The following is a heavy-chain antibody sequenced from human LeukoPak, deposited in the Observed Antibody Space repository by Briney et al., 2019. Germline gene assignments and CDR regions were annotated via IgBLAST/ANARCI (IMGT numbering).Heavy chain of an antibody. CDR3: ARRKEGYGHHYFDY. J-gene: IGHJ4*02. D-gene: IGHD5-18*01. CDR2: ISAYNGNT. Sequence: ASVKVSCKASGYTFTSYGISWVRQAPGQGLEWMGWISAYNGNTNYAQKLQGRVTMTTDTSTSTAYMELRSLRSDDTAVYYCARRKEGYGHHYFDYWGQGTLVTVSS. CDR1: GYTFTSYG. V-gene: IGHV1-18*01.